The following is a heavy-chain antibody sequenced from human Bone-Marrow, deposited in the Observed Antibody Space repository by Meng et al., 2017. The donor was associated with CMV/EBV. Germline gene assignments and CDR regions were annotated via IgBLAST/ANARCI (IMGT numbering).Heavy chain of an antibody. CDR2: ISAYNGNT. D-gene: IGHD5-12*01. J-gene: IGHJ5*02. CDR3: ARGAYSGYDREWFDP. Sequence: ASVKVSCKASGYTFTSYGISWVRQAPGQGLEWMGWISAYNGNTNYAQKLQGRVTMTTDTSTSTAYRGLRSLRSDDTAVYYCARGAYSGYDREWFDPWGQGTLVTVSS. V-gene: IGHV1-18*01. CDR1: GYTFTSYG.